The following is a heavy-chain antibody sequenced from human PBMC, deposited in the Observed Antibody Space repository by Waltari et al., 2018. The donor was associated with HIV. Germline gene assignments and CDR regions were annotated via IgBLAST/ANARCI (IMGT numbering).Heavy chain of an antibody. D-gene: IGHD3-22*01. CDR1: GGSFSNYA. Sequence: QVQLVQSGAEVKKPGSSVRVSCKASGGSFSNYALSWVRQAPGKGLEWMGGIIPIFDTANYAQKFQGRVTITADESTSTAYMELNSLKSEDTAVYYCARGGYHYDNSGFYYPYWGQGTLVTVSS. J-gene: IGHJ4*02. CDR2: IIPIFDTA. V-gene: IGHV1-69*01. CDR3: ARGGYHYDNSGFYYPY.